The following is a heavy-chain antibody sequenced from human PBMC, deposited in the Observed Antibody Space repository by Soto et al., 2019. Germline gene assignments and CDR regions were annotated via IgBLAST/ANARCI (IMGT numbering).Heavy chain of an antibody. CDR3: ARVRSGSYLIYYYYYYGMDV. CDR1: GGSISSSNW. CDR2: IYHSGST. V-gene: IGHV4-4*02. D-gene: IGHD1-26*01. J-gene: IGHJ6*02. Sequence: SETLSLTCAVSGGSISSSNWWSWVRQPPGKGLEWIGEIYHSGSTNYNPSLKSRVTISVDKSKNQFSLKLSSVTAADTAVYYCARVRSGSYLIYYYYYYGMDVWGQGTTVTVS.